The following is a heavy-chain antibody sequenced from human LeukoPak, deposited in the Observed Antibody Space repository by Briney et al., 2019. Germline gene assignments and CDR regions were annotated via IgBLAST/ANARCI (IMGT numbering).Heavy chain of an antibody. D-gene: IGHD3-22*01. V-gene: IGHV4-30-4*08. Sequence: SQTLCLTCTVSGGSISSGDYYWSWIRQPPGKGLEWIGYIYYSGSTYYNPSLKSRVTISVDTSKNQFSLKLSSVTAADTAVYYCARKYYYDSSGFDLWGRGTLVTVSS. CDR1: GGSISSGDYY. J-gene: IGHJ2*01. CDR3: ARKYYYDSSGFDL. CDR2: IYYSGST.